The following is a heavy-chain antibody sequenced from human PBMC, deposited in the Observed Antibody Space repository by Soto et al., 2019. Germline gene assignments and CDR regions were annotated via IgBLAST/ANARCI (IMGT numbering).Heavy chain of an antibody. CDR2: TRSNGEYT. J-gene: IGHJ6*02. D-gene: IGHD6-6*01. CDR1: GFTFSNYA. V-gene: IGHV3-23*04. Sequence: DVRVVESGGGLVQRGGSLRLSCAGSGFTFSNYAMTWVRQAPGKGLEWVSTTRSNGEYTYYADSVKGRFTVSRDNSQNALFLKMSTLGAEDTAVYYCAKESVSVAVSASRVYGMDVFGQGTTVTVSS. CDR3: AKESVSVAVSASRVYGMDV.